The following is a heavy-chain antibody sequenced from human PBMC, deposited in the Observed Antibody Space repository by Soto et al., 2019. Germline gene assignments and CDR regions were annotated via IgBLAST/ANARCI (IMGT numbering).Heavy chain of an antibody. V-gene: IGHV3-30*03. Sequence: GSLRLSCAASGFTFGSYTMHWVRQAPGKGMKWVEVISYDGNNKFYADSVKGRFTISRDSSSQTLYLQMNSLRPDDTAMYYCARDGVSSTDYTWNYGTYFDYWGPGALVTAPQ. CDR3: ARDGVSSTDYTWNYGTYFDY. J-gene: IGHJ4*02. CDR2: ISYDGNNK. D-gene: IGHD1-1*01. CDR1: GFTFGSYT.